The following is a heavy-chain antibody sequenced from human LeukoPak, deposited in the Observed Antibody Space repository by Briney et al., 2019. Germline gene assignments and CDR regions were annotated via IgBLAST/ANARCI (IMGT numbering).Heavy chain of an antibody. V-gene: IGHV3-7*01. J-gene: IGHJ5*02. CDR1: GFIFSNVW. D-gene: IGHD3-3*01. CDR3: AIEGSGRSLDP. Sequence: GGSLRLSCAASGFIFSNVWMSWVRQAPGKWLEWVANIKQDGSQNYYVDSVKGRSTTSRDTARNSLHLQINSLRAEDMAMYYCAIEGSGRSLDPWGQGTLVTVSS. CDR2: IKQDGSQN.